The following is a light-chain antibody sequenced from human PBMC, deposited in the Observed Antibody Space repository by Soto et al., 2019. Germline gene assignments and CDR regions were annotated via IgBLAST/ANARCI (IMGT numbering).Light chain of an antibody. Sequence: DIQMTQSPSTLFASVGDRVTITCRASQIISSWLAWYQQKPGKAPKLLIYDASSLESGVPSRFSGSGSGTEFTLTISSLQPDDFATYYCQQYNSYSFGPGTQVEIK. CDR2: DAS. J-gene: IGKJ3*01. CDR1: QIISSW. CDR3: QQYNSYS. V-gene: IGKV1-5*01.